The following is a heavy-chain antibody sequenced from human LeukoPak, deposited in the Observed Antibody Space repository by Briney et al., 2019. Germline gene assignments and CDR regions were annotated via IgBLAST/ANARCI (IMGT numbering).Heavy chain of an antibody. V-gene: IGHV4-39*01. CDR2: IYYSGST. CDR1: GASIGGSGHY. D-gene: IGHD4-17*01. J-gene: IGHJ4*02. Sequence: PSETLSLTCSVSGASIGGSGHYWAWIRQPPGKGPEWIGSIYYSGSTYYNPSLKSRVTISVDTSQNQFSLKVTFLTVADTAVYYCATLTTMSTWGRGTLVTVSS. CDR3: ATLTTMST.